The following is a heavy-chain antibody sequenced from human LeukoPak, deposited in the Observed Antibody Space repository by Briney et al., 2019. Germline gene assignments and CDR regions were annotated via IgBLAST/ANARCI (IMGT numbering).Heavy chain of an antibody. V-gene: IGHV3-7*05. CDR3: ARESDYGRYFQH. CDR2: IKQDGSEK. Sequence: PGGSLRLSCAVSGFTFGSYWMSWVRQAPGKGLEWVANIKQDGSEKYYVDSVKGRFTISRDNAKNSLYLQMNSLRAEDTAVYYCARESDYGRYFQHWGQGTLVTVSS. CDR1: GFTFGSYW. D-gene: IGHD4-17*01. J-gene: IGHJ1*01.